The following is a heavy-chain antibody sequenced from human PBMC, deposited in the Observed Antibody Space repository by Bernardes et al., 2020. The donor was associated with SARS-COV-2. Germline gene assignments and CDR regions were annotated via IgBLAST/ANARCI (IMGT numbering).Heavy chain of an antibody. J-gene: IGHJ6*02. CDR3: ARVSAGSSSPPYYYGMDV. Sequence: ASVKVSCKASGYTFTSYDINGVRQATGKGLEWMGWMNPNSGNTGYAQKFQGRVTMTRNTSISTAYMELSSLRSEDTAVYYCARVSAGSSSPPYYYGMDVWGQGTTVTVSS. D-gene: IGHD6-19*01. CDR1: GYTFTSYD. V-gene: IGHV1-8*01. CDR2: MNPNSGNT.